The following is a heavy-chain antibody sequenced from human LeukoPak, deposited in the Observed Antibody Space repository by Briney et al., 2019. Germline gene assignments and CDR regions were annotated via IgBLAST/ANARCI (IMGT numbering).Heavy chain of an antibody. D-gene: IGHD6-19*01. J-gene: IGHJ4*02. Sequence: GGSLRLSCAASGFTFSSYEMNWVRQAPGKGLEWVSYISSSGSTIYYADSVKGRFTISRDNAKNSLYLQVNSLRAEDTAVYYCARAGYSSGWYRTKYDYWGQGTLVTVSS. V-gene: IGHV3-48*03. CDR3: ARAGYSSGWYRTKYDY. CDR2: ISSSGSTI. CDR1: GFTFSSYE.